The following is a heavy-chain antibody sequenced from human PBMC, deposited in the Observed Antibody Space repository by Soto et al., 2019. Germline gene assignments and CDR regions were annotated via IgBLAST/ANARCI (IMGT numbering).Heavy chain of an antibody. Sequence: EVQLVESGGGLVKPGGSLRLSCAASGFTFSSYSMNWVRQAPGKGLEWVSSISSSSSYIYYADSVKGRFTISSDNAKNSLYLQMNSLSAEDTAGYDCARDPDGGYFQHWGQGTLVTVSS. J-gene: IGHJ1*01. CDR3: ARDPDGGYFQH. V-gene: IGHV3-21*01. CDR2: ISSSSSYI. CDR1: GFTFSSYS.